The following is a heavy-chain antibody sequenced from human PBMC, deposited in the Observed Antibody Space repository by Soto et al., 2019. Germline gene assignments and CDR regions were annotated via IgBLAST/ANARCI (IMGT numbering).Heavy chain of an antibody. CDR2: IIVANGRT. Sequence: QMQVVQSGPEVKNPGTSVKVSCKASGFSFSNSAVQWVRQARGQRLEWIGWIIVANGRTNFAQELQGRLTISRDMSTNTAYMELSGLSSADTAFYYCAAELYSGGRCCSFDIWGQGTMVTVSS. CDR3: AAELYSGGRCCSFDI. D-gene: IGHD2-15*01. J-gene: IGHJ3*02. CDR1: GFSFSNSA. V-gene: IGHV1-58*01.